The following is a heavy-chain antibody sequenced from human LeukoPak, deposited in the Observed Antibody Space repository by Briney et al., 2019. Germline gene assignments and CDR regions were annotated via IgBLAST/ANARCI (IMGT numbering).Heavy chain of an antibody. CDR2: TRNKAYGGAI. Sequence: PGGSLRLSCITSGFTFGDYPMSWVRQAPGKGLEWVGFTRNKAYGGAIEYAASVKGRFTISRDDSKSIAYLHMNSLKTDDTAVYYCTRDLPTDAGWGYGMDVWGRGTTVTVSS. CDR3: TRDLPTDAGWGYGMDV. V-gene: IGHV3-49*04. CDR1: GFTFGDYP. J-gene: IGHJ6*02. D-gene: IGHD3-16*01.